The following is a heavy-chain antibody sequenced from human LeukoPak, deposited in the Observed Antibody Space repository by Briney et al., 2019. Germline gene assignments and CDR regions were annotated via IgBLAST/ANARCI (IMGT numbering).Heavy chain of an antibody. J-gene: IGHJ4*02. CDR1: GFTFSSNA. Sequence: GGSLRLSCEASGFTFSSNAMSWVRQAPGKGLEWVSALSGGGDSTYYADSVKGRFTISRDNSKNTLYLQMNSLRAEDTAVYYCARLSSYCSGSSCYIDYWGQGTLVTVSS. CDR2: LSGGGDST. D-gene: IGHD2-15*01. CDR3: ARLSSYCSGSSCYIDY. V-gene: IGHV3-23*01.